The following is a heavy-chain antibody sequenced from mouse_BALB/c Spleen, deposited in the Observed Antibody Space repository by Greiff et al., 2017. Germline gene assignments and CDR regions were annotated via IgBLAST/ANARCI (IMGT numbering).Heavy chain of an antibody. V-gene: IGHV6-6*02. Sequence: EVQGVESGGGLVQPGGSMKLSCVASGFTFSNYWMNWVRQSPEKGLEWVAEIRLKSNNYATHYAESVKGRFTISRDDSKSSVYLQMNNLRAEDTGIYYCTGHYRYDAGYYYAMDYWGQGTSVTVSS. CDR1: GFTFSNYW. CDR2: IRLKSNNYAT. D-gene: IGHD2-14*01. J-gene: IGHJ4*01. CDR3: TGHYRYDAGYYYAMDY.